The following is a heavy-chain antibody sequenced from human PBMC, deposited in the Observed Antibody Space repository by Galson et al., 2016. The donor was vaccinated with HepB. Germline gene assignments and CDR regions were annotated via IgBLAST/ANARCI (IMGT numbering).Heavy chain of an antibody. CDR1: GDSISSNNW. J-gene: IGHJ4*02. CDR3: ARIYCGGGSCYPYYFDS. Sequence: SETLSLTCAVSGDSISSNNWWNWVRQPPGKGLEWIGEIYHSGSTNYNSSLKNRVTISVDKPNNEFSLRLTSVTAADTAGYYCARIYCGGGSCYPYYFDSWGQGTLVTVSP. CDR2: IYHSGST. D-gene: IGHD2-21*01. V-gene: IGHV4-4*02.